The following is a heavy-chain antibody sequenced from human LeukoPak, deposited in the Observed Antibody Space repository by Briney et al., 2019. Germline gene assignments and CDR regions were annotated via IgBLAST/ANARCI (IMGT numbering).Heavy chain of an antibody. D-gene: IGHD2-2*01. CDR1: GYTFSRYG. J-gene: IGHJ3*02. CDR2: ISAYNGNT. V-gene: IGHV1-18*01. CDR3: ARASGSYCSSTSCNDAFDI. Sequence: ASVKVSCKASGYTFSRYGITWVRQAPGQGLEWMGWISAYNGNTNYAQNLQGRVTMTTDTSTTTAYLELKSLSSDDTAVYYCARASGSYCSSTSCNDAFDIWGQGTMVTVSS.